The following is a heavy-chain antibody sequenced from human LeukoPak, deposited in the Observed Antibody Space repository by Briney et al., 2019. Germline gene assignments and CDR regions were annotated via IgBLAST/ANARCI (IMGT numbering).Heavy chain of an antibody. Sequence: PGGSLRLSCAVSGFTFSSYAMSWVRQAPGKGLEWVSAISGSGGSTYYADSVKGRFTISRDNSKNTLYLQMNSLRAEDTAVYYCANGFDSSGYYYVWGQGTLVTVSS. J-gene: IGHJ4*02. V-gene: IGHV3-23*01. CDR1: GFTFSSYA. CDR2: ISGSGGST. D-gene: IGHD3-22*01. CDR3: ANGFDSSGYYYV.